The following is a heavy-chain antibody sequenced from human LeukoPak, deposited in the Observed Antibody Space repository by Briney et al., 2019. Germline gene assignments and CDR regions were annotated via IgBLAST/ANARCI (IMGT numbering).Heavy chain of an antibody. CDR1: GFTFSSYG. V-gene: IGHV3-23*01. Sequence: GGSLRLSCAASGFTFSSYGMSWVRQAPGKGLEWVSAISGSGGSTYYADSVKGRFTISRDNAKNSLYLQMNSLRAGDTAVYYCAELGITMIGGVWGKGTTVTISS. D-gene: IGHD3-10*02. J-gene: IGHJ6*04. CDR2: ISGSGGST. CDR3: AELGITMIGGV.